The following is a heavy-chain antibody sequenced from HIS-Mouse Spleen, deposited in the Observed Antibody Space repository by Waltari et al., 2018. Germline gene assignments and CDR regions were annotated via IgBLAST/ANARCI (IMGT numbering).Heavy chain of an antibody. CDR2: ISAYNGNP. D-gene: IGHD6-19*01. J-gene: IGHJ4*02. Sequence: QVQLVQSGAEVKKPGASVKVSCKASGYTFTSYGISWVRQAPGQGLEWMGWISAYNGNPNNDKKVQGQGTRTTDTSTSTAYMGLRSLRSDDMAVYYCARGRTSGYSSGWSVFDYWGQGTLVTVSS. CDR3: ARGRTSGYSSGWSVFDY. CDR1: GYTFTSYG. V-gene: IGHV1-18*03.